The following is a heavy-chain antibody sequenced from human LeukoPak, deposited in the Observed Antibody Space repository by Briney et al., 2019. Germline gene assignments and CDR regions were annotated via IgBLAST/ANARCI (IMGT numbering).Heavy chain of an antibody. D-gene: IGHD2-8*01. CDR1: GASISSSSYY. CDR2: IYYSGST. J-gene: IGHJ3*02. Sequence: SETLSLTCTVSGASISSSSYYWGWVRQPPGKGLEWIGSIYYSGSTYYNPSLKSRVTMSVDTSKNQFSLRLSSVTAADPAVFYCARPKRNAPDAFDIWGQGTMVTVSS. V-gene: IGHV4-39*01. CDR3: ARPKRNAPDAFDI.